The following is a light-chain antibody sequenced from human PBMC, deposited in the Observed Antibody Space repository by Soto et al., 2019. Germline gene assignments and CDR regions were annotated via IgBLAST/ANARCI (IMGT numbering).Light chain of an antibody. CDR2: GAS. J-gene: IGKJ4*01. V-gene: IGKV3-20*01. Sequence: EIVLTQSPGTLSLSPGERATLSCRASHTISSSFLAWYQQKPGQAPRLLIYGASGRATDIPDRFSVSGSGTDFTLTISSLQPEDFATYYCQQSHTTPLTFGGGTKVEIK. CDR3: QQSHTTPLT. CDR1: HTISSSF.